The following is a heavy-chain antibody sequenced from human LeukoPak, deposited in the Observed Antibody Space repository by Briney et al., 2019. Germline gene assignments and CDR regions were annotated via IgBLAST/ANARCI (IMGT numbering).Heavy chain of an antibody. Sequence: SEALSLTCTVSGGSITSYHYSWIRQPPGKGLEWIGYIYYSGSTNYNPSLKSRVTISVDTSKNQFSLKLSSVTAADTAVYYCARGGSGTYYHYWGQGTLVTVSS. CDR1: GGSITSYH. CDR3: ARGGSGTYYHY. V-gene: IGHV4-59*01. CDR2: IYYSGST. D-gene: IGHD1-26*01. J-gene: IGHJ4*02.